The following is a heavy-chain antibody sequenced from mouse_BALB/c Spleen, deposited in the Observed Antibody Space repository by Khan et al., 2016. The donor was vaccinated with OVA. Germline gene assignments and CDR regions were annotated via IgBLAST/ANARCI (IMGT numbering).Heavy chain of an antibody. CDR3: ARRGVYGIFAY. CDR1: GYSFTSYW. Sequence: VELVESGAELAKPGASVKMSCKASGYSFTSYWMHWVKQRPGQGLEWIGYINPSTGYTEYNQKFKDKATLTADKSSSTAYMQLSSLTFEDSAVYYCARRGVYGIFAYWGQGTLVTVSA. CDR2: INPSTGYT. V-gene: IGHV1-7*01. D-gene: IGHD2-1*01. J-gene: IGHJ3*01.